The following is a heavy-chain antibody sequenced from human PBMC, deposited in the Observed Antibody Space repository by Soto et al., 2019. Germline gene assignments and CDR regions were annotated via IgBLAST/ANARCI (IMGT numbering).Heavy chain of an antibody. J-gene: IGHJ6*02. CDR2: MNPNSGNT. D-gene: IGHD6-19*01. CDR3: AIRGAVAGTTYYYGMDV. CDR1: GYTFTSYD. Sequence: SVKVSCKASGYTFTSYDINWVRQATGQGLEWMGWMNPNSGNTGYAQKFQGRVTMTRNTSISTAYMELRRLRSEDTAVYYCAIRGAVAGTTYYYGMDVWGQGTTVTVSS. V-gene: IGHV1-8*01.